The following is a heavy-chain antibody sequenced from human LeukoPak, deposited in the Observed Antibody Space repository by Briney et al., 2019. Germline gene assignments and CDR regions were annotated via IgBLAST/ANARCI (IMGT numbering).Heavy chain of an antibody. CDR2: ITPSGGT. CDR1: GGTFSSYA. V-gene: IGHV1-2*02. Sequence: ASVQVFCKASGGTFSSYAISWVRQAPGQGLEWMGWITPSGGTNYPQKFQGRVAITRDTSITTAYMDLSRLTSDDTAVYYCARDRYGDGFSHFDYWGQGAQGSVSS. CDR3: ARDRYGDGFSHFDY. J-gene: IGHJ4*02. D-gene: IGHD5-24*01.